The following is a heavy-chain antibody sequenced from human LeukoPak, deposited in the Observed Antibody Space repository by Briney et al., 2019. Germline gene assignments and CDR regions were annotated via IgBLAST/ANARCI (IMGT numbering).Heavy chain of an antibody. CDR1: GFTFSSYA. V-gene: IGHV3-30*04. J-gene: IGHJ3*02. CDR3: ASFSDSSGYTLAAETRSPDDAFDI. Sequence: GGSLRLSCAASGFTFSSYAMHWVRQAPGKGLEWVAVISYDGSNKYYADSVKGRFTISRDNSKNTLYLQMNSLRAEDTAVYYCASFSDSSGYTLAAETRSPDDAFDIWGQGTMVTVSS. D-gene: IGHD3-22*01. CDR2: ISYDGSNK.